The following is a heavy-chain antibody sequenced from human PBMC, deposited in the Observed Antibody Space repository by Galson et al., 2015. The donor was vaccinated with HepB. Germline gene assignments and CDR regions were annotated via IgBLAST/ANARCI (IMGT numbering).Heavy chain of an antibody. V-gene: IGHV1-46*01. CDR3: VREAHGGVFDY. CDR2: SNPTDDTT. D-gene: IGHD2-8*01. Sequence: SVKVSCKASGYIFTNYYVHWVRQAPGQGLEWMGVSNPTDDTTNYAQTFRDRVTMTRDTSTNTVYIELSSLRSEDTAVYYCVREAHGGVFDYWGQGTPVTVSS. CDR1: GYIFTNYY. J-gene: IGHJ4*02.